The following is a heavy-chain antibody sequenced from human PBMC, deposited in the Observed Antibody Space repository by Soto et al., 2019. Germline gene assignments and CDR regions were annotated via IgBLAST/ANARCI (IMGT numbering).Heavy chain of an antibody. Sequence: LRLSCAASGFTFSSYWMHWVRQAPGKGLVWVSRINSDGSSTSYADSVKGRFTISRDNAKNTLYLQMNSLRAEDTAVYYCARAREQWLTYYYYYYGMDVWGQGTTVPVSS. D-gene: IGHD6-19*01. CDR1: GFTFSSYW. V-gene: IGHV3-74*01. J-gene: IGHJ6*02. CDR3: ARAREQWLTYYYYYYGMDV. CDR2: INSDGSST.